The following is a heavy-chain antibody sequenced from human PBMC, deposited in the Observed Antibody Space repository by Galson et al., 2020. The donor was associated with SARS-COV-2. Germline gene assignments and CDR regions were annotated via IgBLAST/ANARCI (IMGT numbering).Heavy chain of an antibody. Sequence: GGSLRLSCVASGFTFNNYGMSWVRQARGKGLEWVSSISNSGGGSYYADSVKGRFTISRDNSKDTLYLQMNSLRAEDTAVYYCAFSLSSNARCSFSIGPGAFDIWGQGTMVTVSS. J-gene: IGHJ3*02. D-gene: IGHD3-22*01. CDR1: GFTFNNYG. CDR3: AFSLSSNARCSFSIGPGAFDI. V-gene: IGHV3-23*01. CDR2: ISNSGGGS.